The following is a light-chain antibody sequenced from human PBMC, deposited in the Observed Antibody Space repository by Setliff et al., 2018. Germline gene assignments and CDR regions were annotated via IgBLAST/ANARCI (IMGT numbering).Light chain of an antibody. CDR1: SSDVGAYNY. Sequence: QSVLTQPPSASGSPGQSVTISCTGTSSDVGAYNYVSWYQQHPGKAPKVMIYEVSKRPSGVPDRFSASKSGNTASLTVSGLQAEDEADYYCSSYAGSNLYVFGTGTKVTVL. V-gene: IGLV2-8*01. J-gene: IGLJ1*01. CDR2: EVS. CDR3: SSYAGSNLYV.